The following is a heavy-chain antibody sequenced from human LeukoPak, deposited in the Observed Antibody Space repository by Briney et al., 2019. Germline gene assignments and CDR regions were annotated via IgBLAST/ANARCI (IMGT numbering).Heavy chain of an antibody. D-gene: IGHD3-9*01. CDR1: GFTFSSYA. Sequence: GGSLRLSCAASGFTFSSYAMSWVRQAPGKGLEWVSAISGSGGSTYYADSVKGRFTISRDNSKNTLYLQMNSLRAEDTAVYYCVKDPDILTGYFNGMDVWGQRTTVTVSS. J-gene: IGHJ6*02. CDR3: VKDPDILTGYFNGMDV. CDR2: ISGSGGST. V-gene: IGHV3-23*01.